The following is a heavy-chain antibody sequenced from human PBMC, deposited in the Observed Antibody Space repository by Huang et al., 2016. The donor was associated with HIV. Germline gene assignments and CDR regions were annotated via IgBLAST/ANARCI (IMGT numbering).Heavy chain of an antibody. J-gene: IGHJ4*02. CDR2: MNPNTGNT. CDR1: GYTFTNYD. CDR3: ARSAYGDLDY. Sequence: QVHLVQSGAEVKKPGASVKVSCKASGYTFTNYDINWVRQPPGRGLAWMGWMNPNTGNTGFAQSFQGGVTMTRKTSITTAYMELTSLTSEDTAVYYCARSAYGDLDYWGLGTLVIVSS. V-gene: IGHV1-8*02. D-gene: IGHD4-17*01.